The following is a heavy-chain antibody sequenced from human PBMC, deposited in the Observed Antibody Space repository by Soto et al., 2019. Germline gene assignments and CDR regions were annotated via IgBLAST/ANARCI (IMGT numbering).Heavy chain of an antibody. V-gene: IGHV3-74*01. J-gene: IGHJ4*02. CDR3: ASGGSSLNFDS. Sequence: EVQLVESGGGLVQPGGFLRLSCAASGFTFRSYWMQWVRQAPGKGLVWVSWITSDGSSATYADSVKGRFTISRDNAKNTLYLQMNSLRAEDTAVYYCASGGSSLNFDSWGQGTLVTVSS. CDR2: ITSDGSSA. CDR1: GFTFRSYW. D-gene: IGHD6-6*01.